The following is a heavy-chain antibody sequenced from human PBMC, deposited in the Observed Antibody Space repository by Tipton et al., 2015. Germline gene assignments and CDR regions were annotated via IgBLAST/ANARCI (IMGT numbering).Heavy chain of an antibody. CDR1: GVSVSPSY. J-gene: IGHJ4*02. Sequence: TLSLTCTVSGVSVSPSYWTWLRQPPGKGLEWIGYISHTGTTNYSPSLKRRVTISLDTSKNQFSLRLTSVIAADTAVYYCARGSYHSSGYWAFDYWGQGTLVTVSS. D-gene: IGHD3-22*01. CDR3: ARGSYHSSGYWAFDY. CDR2: ISHTGTT. V-gene: IGHV4-59*02.